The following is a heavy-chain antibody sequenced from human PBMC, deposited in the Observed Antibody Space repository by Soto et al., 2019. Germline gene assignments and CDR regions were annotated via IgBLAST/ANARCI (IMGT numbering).Heavy chain of an antibody. CDR1: GFTFSSYS. Sequence: LRLSCAASGFTFSSYSMNWVRQAPGKGLEWVSYISSSSSTIYYADSVKGRFTISRDNAKNSLYLQMNSLRDEDTAVYYCSRWADRTTSVYYYYYYGMDVWGQRTTVTVSS. J-gene: IGHJ6*02. CDR2: ISSSSSTI. V-gene: IGHV3-48*02. CDR3: SRWADRTTSVYYYYYYGMDV. D-gene: IGHD4-17*01.